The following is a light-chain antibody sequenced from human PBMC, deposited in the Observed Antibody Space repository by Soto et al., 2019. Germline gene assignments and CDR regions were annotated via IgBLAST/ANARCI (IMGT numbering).Light chain of an antibody. Sequence: QSALTQPASVSGSPGQSITISCTGTSSDVGSYNLVSWYQQHPGKAPKLMIYEGSKRPSGVSNRFSGSKSGNTASLTIFGLQAEDEADYYCCSYAGNLFGGGTKLTVL. J-gene: IGLJ3*02. CDR1: SSDVGSYNL. V-gene: IGLV2-23*01. CDR2: EGS. CDR3: CSYAGNL.